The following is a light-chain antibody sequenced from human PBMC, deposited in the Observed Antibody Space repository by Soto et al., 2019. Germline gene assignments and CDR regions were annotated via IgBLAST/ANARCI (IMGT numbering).Light chain of an antibody. CDR3: RQYGSSPSYT. V-gene: IGKV3-20*01. Sequence: EIVLTQSPGTLSLSPGERATLSCRASQSVSSSSYLAWYQQNPGQAPRLLIYGASSRATGIPDRFSGSGSATDFTLPISRLEPEDFAVYYCRQYGSSPSYTFGQGTKLEIK. CDR2: GAS. CDR1: QSVSSSSY. J-gene: IGKJ2*01.